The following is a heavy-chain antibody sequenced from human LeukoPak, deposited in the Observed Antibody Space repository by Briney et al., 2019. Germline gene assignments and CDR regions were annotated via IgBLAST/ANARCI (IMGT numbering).Heavy chain of an antibody. CDR2: IYTSGST. D-gene: IGHD1-26*01. CDR3: ARASIVGATRYYFDY. CDR1: GGSISSDSYY. Sequence: SETLSLTCTVSGGSISSDSYYWSWIRQPAGKGLEWIGRIYTSGSTNYNPSLKSRVTISVDTSKNQFSLKLSSVTAADTAVYYCARASIVGATRYYFDYWGQGTLVTVSS. J-gene: IGHJ4*02. V-gene: IGHV4-61*02.